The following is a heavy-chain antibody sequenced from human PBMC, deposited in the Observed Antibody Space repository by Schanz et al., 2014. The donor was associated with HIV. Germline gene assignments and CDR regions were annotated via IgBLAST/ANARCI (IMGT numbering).Heavy chain of an antibody. CDR3: RVFMYSFDV. CDR1: GFTFGTQW. CDR2: ITPDGSVT. J-gene: IGHJ3*01. Sequence: EVQLVESGGGLIKPGESLRLSCVTSGFTFGTQWMYWVRQGPGNGLAWVSYITPDGSVTYADSVKGRFTTSRDSSKNMLFLQMNSLRVEDTAVYYCRVFMYSFDVWGQGTMVTVST. V-gene: IGHV3-74*01. D-gene: IGHD6-13*01.